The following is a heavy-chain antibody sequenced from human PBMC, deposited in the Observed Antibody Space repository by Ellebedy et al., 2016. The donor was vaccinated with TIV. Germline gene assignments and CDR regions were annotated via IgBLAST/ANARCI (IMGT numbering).Heavy chain of an antibody. CDR2: ISSTGSRT. D-gene: IGHD3-22*01. CDR1: GFTFSSYA. V-gene: IGHV3-23*01. J-gene: IGHJ4*02. CDR3: AKGRGGGSESSAPRYYFDY. Sequence: GESLKISCAASGFTFSSYAMSWVRQAPGKGLEWVSTISSTGSRTYYADSVEGRFIISRDNSKKTLYLQMNSLRAEDTAVYYCAKGRGGGSESSAPRYYFDYWGLGTLVTVSS.